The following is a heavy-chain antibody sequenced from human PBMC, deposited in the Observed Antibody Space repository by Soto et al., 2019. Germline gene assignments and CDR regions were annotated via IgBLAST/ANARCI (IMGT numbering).Heavy chain of an antibody. CDR3: AKYRRTDAEGYTFDY. J-gene: IGHJ4*02. CDR1: GDSISGYY. Sequence: SETLSLTCTVSGDSISGYYWSWIRQPPGKGLEWIGYIYYSGSTNYNPSLKGRVTMSVDTSKNHFSLKLSSVTAADTAVYFCAKYRRTDAEGYTFDYWGQGALVPSPQ. D-gene: IGHD2-15*01. V-gene: IGHV4-59*01. CDR2: IYYSGST.